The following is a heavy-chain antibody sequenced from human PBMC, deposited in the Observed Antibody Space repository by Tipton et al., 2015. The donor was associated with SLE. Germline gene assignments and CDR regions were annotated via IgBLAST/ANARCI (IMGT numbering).Heavy chain of an antibody. J-gene: IGHJ4*02. CDR3: ARDLDTAMVFDY. CDR2: ISYDGSNK. CDR1: GFTFSSYA. Sequence: RSLRLSCAASGFTFSSYAMHWVRQAPGKGLEWVAVISYDGSNKYYADSVKGRFTISRDNSKNTLYLQMNSLRAEDTAVYYCARDLDTAMVFDYWGQGTLVTVSS. V-gene: IGHV3-30-3*01. D-gene: IGHD5-18*01.